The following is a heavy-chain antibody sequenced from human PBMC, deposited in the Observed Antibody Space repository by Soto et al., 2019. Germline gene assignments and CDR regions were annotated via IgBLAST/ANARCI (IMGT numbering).Heavy chain of an antibody. CDR3: ASSYSNYVVDY. J-gene: IGHJ4*02. CDR2: IYSGGST. CDR1: GFTVSSNY. V-gene: IGHV3-66*01. Sequence: EVQLVESGGGLVQPGGSLRLSCAASGFTVSSNYMSWVRQAPGKGLEWVSVIYSGGSTYYADSVKGRVTISRDNSKNTLYLQMNSLRAEDTAVYYCASSYSNYVVDYWGQGTLVTVSS. D-gene: IGHD4-4*01.